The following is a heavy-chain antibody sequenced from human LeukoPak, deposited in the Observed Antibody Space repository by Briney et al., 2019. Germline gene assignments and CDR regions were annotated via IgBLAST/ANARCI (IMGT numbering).Heavy chain of an antibody. J-gene: IGHJ4*02. CDR2: IYPGDSDT. CDR1: GYNFTIYW. CDR3: ARRRSGTLNFDY. V-gene: IGHV5-51*01. Sequence: GESLKISCKGSGYNFTIYWIGWVRQMPGKGLEWMGIIYPGDSDTKYSPSFEGQVTISADKSITTAYLRWSSLKASDTAMYYCARRRSGTLNFDYWGQGTLVTVSS. D-gene: IGHD1-26*01.